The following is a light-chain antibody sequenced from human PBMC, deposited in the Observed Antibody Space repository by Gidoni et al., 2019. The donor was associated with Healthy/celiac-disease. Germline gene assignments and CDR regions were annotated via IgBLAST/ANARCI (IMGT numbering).Light chain of an antibody. CDR3: QQSYSTPA. CDR1: QSISSY. V-gene: IGKV1-39*01. Sequence: DIQITQSPSSLSASVGDRVTITCRASQSISSYLNWYQQKPEKATKLLIYAASSLQSGVPSRFSGSGSGKDFTLTSSSLQHEDFANYYCQQSYSTPAFGQGTKVEIK. J-gene: IGKJ1*01. CDR2: AAS.